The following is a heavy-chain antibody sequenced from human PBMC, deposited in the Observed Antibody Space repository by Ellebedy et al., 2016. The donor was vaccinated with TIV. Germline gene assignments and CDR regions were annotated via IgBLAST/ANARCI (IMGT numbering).Heavy chain of an antibody. V-gene: IGHV1-18*04. J-gene: IGHJ6*02. CDR1: GYTFTSRG. CDR2: ISGNSGDT. CDR3: AREGGSMGFYYGMDV. Sequence: AASVKVSCKASGYTFTSRGISWVRQAPGQGLEWMGWISGNSGDTAYSQRLQGRVTMTTDTSPSTVYMELRSLRFDDTAVYYCAREGGSMGFYYGMDVWGQGTTVTVSS. D-gene: IGHD5-12*01.